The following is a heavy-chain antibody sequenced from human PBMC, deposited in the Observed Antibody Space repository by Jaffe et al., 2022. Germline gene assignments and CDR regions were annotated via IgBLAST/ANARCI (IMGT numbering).Heavy chain of an antibody. J-gene: IGHJ5*02. V-gene: IGHV4-59*01. Sequence: QVQLQESGPGLVKPSETLSLTCTVSGGSISSYYWSWIRQPPGKGLEWIGYIYYSGSTNYNPSLKSRVTISVDTSKNQFSLKLSSVTAADTAVYYCARAVVYSSSSRLFDPWGQGTLVTVSS. CDR1: GGSISSYY. D-gene: IGHD6-6*01. CDR2: IYYSGST. CDR3: ARAVVYSSSSRLFDP.